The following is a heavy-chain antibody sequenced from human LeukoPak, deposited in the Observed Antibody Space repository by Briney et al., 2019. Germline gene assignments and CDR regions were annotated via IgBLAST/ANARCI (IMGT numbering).Heavy chain of an antibody. CDR2: VSTDGDT. J-gene: IGHJ4*02. Sequence: GGALRLSCAASGFTFSRYAMSWVRQAPGKGLEWFSSVSTDGDTYYTDSVKGRFTISRDTSRNTLFLQMTSLRAEDTALYYCARSRSGSVAGTSDYWGQGTLVIVSS. CDR3: ARSRSGSVAGTSDY. D-gene: IGHD6-19*01. V-gene: IGHV3-23*01. CDR1: GFTFSRYA.